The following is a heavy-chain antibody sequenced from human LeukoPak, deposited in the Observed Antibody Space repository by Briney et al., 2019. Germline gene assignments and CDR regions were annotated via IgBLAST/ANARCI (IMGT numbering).Heavy chain of an antibody. D-gene: IGHD5-24*01. J-gene: IGHJ6*02. CDR2: INPNSGGT. CDR3: ARGDGYYGMDV. CDR1: GYTFTGYH. Sequence: ASVKVSCKASGYTFTGYHIHWVRQAPGQGLEWMGMINPNSGGTNYAQKFQGWVTMTRDTSISTAYMELSRLRSDDTAEYYCARGDGYYGMDVWGQGTTVTVSS. V-gene: IGHV1-2*04.